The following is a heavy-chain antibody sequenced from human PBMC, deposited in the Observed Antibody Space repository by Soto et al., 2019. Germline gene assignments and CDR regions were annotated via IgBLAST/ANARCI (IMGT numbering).Heavy chain of an antibody. CDR3: ARDLLGHPHCSSTSCYAVHPVYYYYYGMDV. V-gene: IGHV3-21*01. CDR1: GFTFSSYS. CDR2: ISSSSSSYI. Sequence: GGSLRLSCAASGFTFSSYSMNWVRQAPGKGLEWVSSISSSSSSYIYYADSVKGRFTISRDNAKNSLYLQMNSLRAEDTAVYYCARDLLGHPHCSSTSCYAVHPVYYYYYGMDVWGQGTTVTVAS. D-gene: IGHD2-2*01. J-gene: IGHJ6*02.